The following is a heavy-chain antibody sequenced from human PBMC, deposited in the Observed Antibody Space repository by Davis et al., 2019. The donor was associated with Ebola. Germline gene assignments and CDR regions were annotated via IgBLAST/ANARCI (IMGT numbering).Heavy chain of an antibody. J-gene: IGHJ4*02. D-gene: IGHD5-18*01. CDR1: GFTFSAYG. V-gene: IGHV3-48*02. CDR3: ATGRGGYSYALYYFDY. CDR2: ISSSSSTL. Sequence: GESLKISCAASGFTFSAYGMHCVRQAPGKGLEWVSYISSSSSTLYYADSVKGRFTISRDNAKNSLYLQMNSLRDEDTAVYYCATGRGGYSYALYYFDYWGQGTLVSVSS.